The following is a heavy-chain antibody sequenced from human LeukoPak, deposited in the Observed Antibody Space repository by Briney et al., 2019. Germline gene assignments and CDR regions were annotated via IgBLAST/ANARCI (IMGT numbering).Heavy chain of an antibody. CDR1: GFTFSSYA. J-gene: IGHJ4*02. V-gene: IGHV3-23*01. D-gene: IGHD3-9*01. Sequence: GGSLRLSCAASGFTFSSYAMSWVRQAPGKGLEWVSAISGSGGSTYYADSVKGRFTISRDNSKNTLYLQMNSLRAEDTAVYHCAKDLVYDILTGYLDYWGQGTLVTVSS. CDR3: AKDLVYDILTGYLDY. CDR2: ISGSGGST.